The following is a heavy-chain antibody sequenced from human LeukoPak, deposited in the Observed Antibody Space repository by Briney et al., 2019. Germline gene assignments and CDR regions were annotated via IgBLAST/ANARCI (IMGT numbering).Heavy chain of an antibody. J-gene: IGHJ6*02. CDR3: AKDIKTVTTRYGMDV. Sequence: GGSLRLSCAASGFTFSDYYMSWIRQAPGKGLEWVSYISSSGSTIYYADSVKGRFTISRDNAKNSLYLQMNSLRAEDTALYYCAKDIKTVTTRYGMDVWGQGTTVTVSS. CDR1: GFTFSDYY. CDR2: ISSSGSTI. D-gene: IGHD4-17*01. V-gene: IGHV3-11*01.